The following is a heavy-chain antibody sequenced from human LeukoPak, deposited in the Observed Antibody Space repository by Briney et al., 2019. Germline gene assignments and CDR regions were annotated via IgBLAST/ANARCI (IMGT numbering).Heavy chain of an antibody. Sequence: GVSLRLSCAASGFSFSSYAMTWVRQAPRKGLEWVSSISGSRQSTSYADSVKGRFTISRENSKNMLYLQMNSLRVEDTALYYCTRMGNVIPDYGDYLNWGQGTQVTVSS. V-gene: IGHV3-23*01. CDR1: GFSFSSYA. CDR3: TRMGNVIPDYGDYLN. CDR2: ISGSRQST. D-gene: IGHD4-17*01. J-gene: IGHJ4*02.